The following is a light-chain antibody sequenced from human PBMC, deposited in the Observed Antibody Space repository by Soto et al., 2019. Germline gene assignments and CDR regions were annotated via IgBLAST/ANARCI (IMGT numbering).Light chain of an antibody. Sequence: ENVLTQSTGTLSLSPGERATLSCRASQTVTGSYLAWYQQKPGQTPNLLIYAASTRATGIPDRFSASGSGTDFTLTITRLEPEDFAVYYCQQYSDSPRTFGQGTKVDIK. CDR3: QQYSDSPRT. CDR1: QTVTGSY. CDR2: AAS. V-gene: IGKV3-20*01. J-gene: IGKJ1*01.